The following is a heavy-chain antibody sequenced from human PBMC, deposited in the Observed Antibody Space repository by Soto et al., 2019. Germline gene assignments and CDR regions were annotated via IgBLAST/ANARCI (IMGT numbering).Heavy chain of an antibody. V-gene: IGHV4-61*08. CDR1: GGSISSGGYY. CDR2: IYYSGST. J-gene: IGHJ4*02. CDR3: ARVEYSSSFSLLG. Sequence: SETLSLTCTVSGGSISSGGYYWSWIRQHPGKGLEWIGYIYYSGSTNYNPSLKSRVTISVDTSKNQFSLKLSSVTAADTAVYYCARVEYSSSFSLLGWGQGTLVTVSS. D-gene: IGHD6-6*01.